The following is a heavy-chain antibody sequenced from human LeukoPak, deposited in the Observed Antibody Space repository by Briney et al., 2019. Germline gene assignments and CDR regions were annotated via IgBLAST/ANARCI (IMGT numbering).Heavy chain of an antibody. CDR2: IYYSGST. D-gene: IGHD6-19*01. CDR3: ASVFYSSGLDGFDY. Sequence: SETLSLTCTVSGGSISSSRYYWGWIRQPPGKGLECIGTIYYSGSTYYNPSLKSRVTLSVDTSKNQFFLKLSSVTAADTAVYYCASVFYSSGLDGFDYWGQGTLVTVSS. J-gene: IGHJ4*02. CDR1: GGSISSSRYY. V-gene: IGHV4-39*01.